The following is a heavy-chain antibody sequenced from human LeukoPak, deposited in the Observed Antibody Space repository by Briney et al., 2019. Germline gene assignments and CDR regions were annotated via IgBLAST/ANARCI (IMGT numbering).Heavy chain of an antibody. Sequence: PSETLSLTCSVSGGFNTHYYWSWIRQPPGKGLEWIGYFHHSGSTNYNPSFKSRVTISVDTSKNHFSLKLSSVTAADTAVYYCARGQWLPVFDFWGQGTLVTVSS. CDR2: FHHSGST. J-gene: IGHJ4*02. CDR1: GGFNTHYY. CDR3: ARGQWLPVFDF. D-gene: IGHD3-22*01. V-gene: IGHV4-59*01.